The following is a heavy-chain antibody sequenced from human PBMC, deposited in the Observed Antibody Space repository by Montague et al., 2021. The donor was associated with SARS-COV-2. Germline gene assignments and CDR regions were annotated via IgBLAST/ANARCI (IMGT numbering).Heavy chain of an antibody. J-gene: IGHJ6*02. CDR3: ARGSMVRGGKVYYGVDV. Sequence: TLSLTCAVSGGSISIGGYSWNWIRQPPGKGLEWIGYIYHSGSTYYNPSLKSRVTISLDSSKNQFSLNLTSVTAADTAVYYCARGSMVRGGKVYYGVDVWGQGTTVTVSS. D-gene: IGHD3-10*01. V-gene: IGHV4-30-2*01. CDR1: GGSISIGGYS. CDR2: IYHSGST.